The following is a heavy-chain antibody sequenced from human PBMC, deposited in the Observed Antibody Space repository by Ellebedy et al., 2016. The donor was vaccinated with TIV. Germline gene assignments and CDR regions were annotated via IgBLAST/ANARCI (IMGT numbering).Heavy chain of an antibody. D-gene: IGHD2-2*01. Sequence: MPGGSLRLSCAASGFTFSSYSMNWVRQAPGKGLEWIGSIYYSGSTYYNPSLKSRVTISVDTSKNQFSLKLSSVTAADTAVYYCARHVVVVVPAAMPSLAAHFDYWGQGTLVTVSS. CDR1: GFTFSSYSMN. CDR2: IYYSGST. V-gene: IGHV4-39*01. CDR3: ARHVVVVVPAAMPSLAAHFDY. J-gene: IGHJ4*02.